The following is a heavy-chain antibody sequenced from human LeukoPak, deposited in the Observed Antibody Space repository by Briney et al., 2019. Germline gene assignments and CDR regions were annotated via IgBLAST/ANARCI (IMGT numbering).Heavy chain of an antibody. Sequence: SETLSLTCTVSSGSISTSNYYWGWVRQPPGKALEWIGNIFYSGSTYYSPSLKSRVTISLDTSRNQFSLKLNSVTAADTAVYYCARAGYGDSDFDYWGQGTLVTVSS. D-gene: IGHD4-17*01. CDR2: IFYSGST. CDR3: ARAGYGDSDFDY. V-gene: IGHV4-39*07. CDR1: SGSISTSNYY. J-gene: IGHJ4*02.